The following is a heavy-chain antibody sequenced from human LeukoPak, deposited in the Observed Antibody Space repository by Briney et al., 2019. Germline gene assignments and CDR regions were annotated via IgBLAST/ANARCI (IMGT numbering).Heavy chain of an antibody. CDR1: GGSISSGGYY. J-gene: IGHJ4*02. D-gene: IGHD6-13*01. CDR3: ARAGTRYYVDY. CDR2: IYYSGST. Sequence: KSSETLSLTCTVSGGSISSGGYYWSWIRQHPGKGLEWIGYIYYSGSTYYNPSLKSRVTISVDTSKNQFSLKLSSVTAADTAVYYCARAGTRYYVDYWGQGTLVTVSS. V-gene: IGHV4-31*03.